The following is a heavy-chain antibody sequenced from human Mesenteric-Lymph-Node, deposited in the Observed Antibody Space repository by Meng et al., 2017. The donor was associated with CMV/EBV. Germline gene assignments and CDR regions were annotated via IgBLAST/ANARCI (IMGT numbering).Heavy chain of an antibody. CDR1: GFSFDRHG. D-gene: IGHD3-9*01. Sequence: GGSLRLSCEASGFSFDRHGMNWVRQAPGKGLEWVSYISSSGSTIYYADSVKGRFTISRDSSKNTLNLQMNTLRPEDTAVYYCACPVDLYYYYGMDVWGQGTTVTVSS. J-gene: IGHJ6*02. CDR2: ISSSGSTI. CDR3: ACPVDLYYYYGMDV. V-gene: IGHV3-48*01.